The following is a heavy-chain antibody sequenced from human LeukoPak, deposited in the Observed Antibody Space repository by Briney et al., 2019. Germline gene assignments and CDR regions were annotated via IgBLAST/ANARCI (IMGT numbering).Heavy chain of an antibody. CDR2: IYYSRST. V-gene: IGHV4-59*08. CDR3: ARRYDILTGYE. D-gene: IGHD3-9*01. J-gene: IGHJ4*02. Sequence: SETLSLTCNVSGGSVSNYYWSWIRQPPGKGLEWIGYIYYSRSTNYNPSLKSRVTISVDTSKNQFSLKLSSVTAADTAVYYCARRYDILTGYEWGQGTLVTVSS. CDR1: GGSVSNYY.